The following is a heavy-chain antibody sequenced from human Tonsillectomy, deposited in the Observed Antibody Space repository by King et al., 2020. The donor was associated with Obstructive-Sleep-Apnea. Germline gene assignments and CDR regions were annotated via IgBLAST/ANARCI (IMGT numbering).Heavy chain of an antibody. D-gene: IGHD3-10*01. CDR1: GGSISSRSYY. CDR2: IYYSGST. V-gene: IGHV4-39*07. J-gene: IGHJ4*02. Sequence: QLQESGPGLVKASETLSLTCTVSGGSISSRSYYWAWIRQPPGKGLEWIGSIYYSGSTFYNPSLKSRVTISVDTSKNQLSLKLSSVTATDTDVYYCARDPGGSGSYPFDYWGQGTLVTVST. CDR3: ARDPGGSGSYPFDY.